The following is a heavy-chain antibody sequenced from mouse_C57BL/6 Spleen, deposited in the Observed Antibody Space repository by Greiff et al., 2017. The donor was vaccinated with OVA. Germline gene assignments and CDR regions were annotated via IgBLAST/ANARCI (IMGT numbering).Heavy chain of an antibody. D-gene: IGHD2-3*01. V-gene: IGHV3-1*01. J-gene: IGHJ3*01. Sequence: ESGPGMVKPSQSLSLTCTVTGYSITSGYDWHWIRHFPGNKLEWMGYISYSGSTNYNPSLKSRISITHDTSKNHFFLKLNSVTTEDTATYYCARETIYDGYSAWFAYWGQGTLVTVSA. CDR1: GYSITSGYD. CDR3: ARETIYDGYSAWFAY. CDR2: ISYSGST.